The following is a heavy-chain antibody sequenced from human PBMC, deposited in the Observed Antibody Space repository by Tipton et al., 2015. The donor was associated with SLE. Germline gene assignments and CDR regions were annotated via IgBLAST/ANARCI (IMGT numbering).Heavy chain of an antibody. CDR3: ARGYSSSWCLGY. Sequence: TLSLTCAVYGGSFSGYYWSWIRQPPGKGLEWVSYISGSGSTFYNPSLKSRVTISVDTSKNQFSLKLSSVTAADTAVYYCARGYSSSWCLGYWGQGTLVTVSS. CDR1: GGSFSGYY. CDR2: ISGSGST. V-gene: IGHV4-34*01. D-gene: IGHD6-13*01. J-gene: IGHJ4*02.